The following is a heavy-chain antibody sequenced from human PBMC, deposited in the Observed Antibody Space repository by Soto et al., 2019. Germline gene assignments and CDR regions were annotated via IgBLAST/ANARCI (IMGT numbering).Heavy chain of an antibody. CDR2: IIPIFGTA. CDR1: GGTFSSYA. CDR3: ARGGITGTTSFGLDH. V-gene: IGHV1-69*13. J-gene: IGHJ4*02. D-gene: IGHD1-7*01. Sequence: AASVKVSCKASGGTFSSYAISWVRQAPGQGLEWMGGIIPIFGTANSAQQFPGRVTRPADDSPSTAYMELSSLRSEDTDVYYCARGGITGTTSFGLDHWGQGTRVTVSS.